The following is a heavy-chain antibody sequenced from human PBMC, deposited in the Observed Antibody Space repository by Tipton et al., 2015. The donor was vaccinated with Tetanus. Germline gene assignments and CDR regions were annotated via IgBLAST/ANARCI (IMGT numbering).Heavy chain of an antibody. CDR1: GFTVSSNY. J-gene: IGHJ3*02. V-gene: IGHV3-66*01. D-gene: IGHD3-22*01. Sequence: SLRLSCAASGFTVSSNYMSWVRQAPGKGLEWVSVIYSGGSTYYADSVKGRLTISRDNSKNTLYLQMNSLRAEDTAVYYCAKDLQVYDSSGYYPAGAFDIWGQGTMVTVSS. CDR2: IYSGGST. CDR3: AKDLQVYDSSGYYPAGAFDI.